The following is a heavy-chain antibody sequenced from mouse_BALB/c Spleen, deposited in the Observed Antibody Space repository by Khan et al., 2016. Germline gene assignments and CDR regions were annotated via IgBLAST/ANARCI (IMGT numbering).Heavy chain of an antibody. D-gene: IGHD2-1*01. J-gene: IGHJ2*01. Sequence: EVQLQESGAEVVKPGASVKLSCTASGFNIKDTYMHWVKQRPEQGLEWIGRIDPANGNTKYDPKFQGKATITADTSSNTAYLQLSSLTSEDTAVYYCTSSRYGNPFDFWGQGTTLTVSS. V-gene: IGHV14-3*02. CDR3: TSSRYGNPFDF. CDR2: IDPANGNT. CDR1: GFNIKDTY.